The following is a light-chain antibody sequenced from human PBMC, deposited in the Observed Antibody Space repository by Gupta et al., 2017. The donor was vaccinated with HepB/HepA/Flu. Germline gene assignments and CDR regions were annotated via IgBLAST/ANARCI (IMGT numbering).Light chain of an antibody. Sequence: EIGISQSPATLSMSPGRRATLSCRASQNIGNTLAWYQQRPGHPPSLVIFLASLRAAGTPSRFSGTGSGTEFTRTISSPQSEDSAVYYCQHYTDWPPWTFGQGTKVEIK. CDR3: QHYTDWPPWT. V-gene: IGKV3-15*01. J-gene: IGKJ1*01. CDR1: QNIGNT. CDR2: LAS.